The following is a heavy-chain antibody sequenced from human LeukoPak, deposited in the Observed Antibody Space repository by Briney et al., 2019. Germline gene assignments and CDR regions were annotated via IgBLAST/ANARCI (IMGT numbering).Heavy chain of an antibody. CDR3: ARDGYCSGGSCFRAFDI. Sequence: SETLSLTCAVYGGSFSGYYWSWIRQPPGKGLEWIGEINHSGSTNYNPSLKSRVTISVDTSKNQLSLKLSSVTAADTAVYYCARDGYCSGGSCFRAFDIWGQGTMVTVSS. J-gene: IGHJ3*02. CDR2: INHSGST. CDR1: GGSFSGYY. D-gene: IGHD2-15*01. V-gene: IGHV4-34*01.